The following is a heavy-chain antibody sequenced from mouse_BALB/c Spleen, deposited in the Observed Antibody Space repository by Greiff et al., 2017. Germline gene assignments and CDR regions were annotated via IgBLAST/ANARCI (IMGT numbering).Heavy chain of an antibody. Sequence: EVKLMESGPGLVKPSQSLSLTCTVTGYSITSDYAWYWIRQFPGNKLEWMGYIRYSGSTSYNPSLKSRISITRDTSKNQFFLQLNSVTTEDTATYYCARRYGSSYGAMDYWGQGTSVTVSS. J-gene: IGHJ4*01. CDR2: IRYSGST. V-gene: IGHV3-2*02. D-gene: IGHD1-1*01. CDR3: ARRYGSSYGAMDY. CDR1: GYSITSDYA.